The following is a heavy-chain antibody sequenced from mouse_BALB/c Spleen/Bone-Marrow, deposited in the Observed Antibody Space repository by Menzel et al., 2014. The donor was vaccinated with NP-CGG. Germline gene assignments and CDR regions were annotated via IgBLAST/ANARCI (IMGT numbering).Heavy chain of an antibody. V-gene: IGHV14-3*02. CDR3: AAYYYVSSYGFAY. Sequence: VQLQQSGAELVKPGASVKLSCTASGFNIKDTYMHWVKQRPEQGLEWIGRIDPASGNTKFDPKFQGKATIASDPSSNTAYLQLSSLTSEDTAVYYCAAYYYVSSYGFAYWGQGTLVTVSA. CDR1: GFNIKDTY. CDR2: IDPASGNT. J-gene: IGHJ3*01. D-gene: IGHD1-1*01.